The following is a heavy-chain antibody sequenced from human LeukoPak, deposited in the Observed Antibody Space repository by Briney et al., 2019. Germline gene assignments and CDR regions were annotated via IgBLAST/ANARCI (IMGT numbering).Heavy chain of an antibody. CDR1: GFTFTDYY. V-gene: IGHV3-11*03. CDR3: ARPYSSGWYGGFDL. Sequence: GGSLRLSCAAPGFTFTDYYMSWIRQAPGKGREWGSYISSSSSYTNYADSVKGRFTISRDNAKNSLYLKMNRLRFEDTAVFYCARPYSSGWYGGFDLWGRGTLVTVSS. D-gene: IGHD6-19*01. J-gene: IGHJ2*01. CDR2: ISSSSSYT.